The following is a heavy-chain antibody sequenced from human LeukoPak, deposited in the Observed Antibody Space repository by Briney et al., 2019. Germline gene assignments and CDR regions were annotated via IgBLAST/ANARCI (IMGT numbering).Heavy chain of an antibody. Sequence: GGSLRISCAASGFTFDGYAMHWVRELPGQGLEWVSLISGDGGNTYYADSVKGRFTISRDSTKNSLYLQMNSLRTEDTALYYCAKDLAATGTIDYWGQGTLVSVSS. CDR1: GFTFDGYA. CDR2: ISGDGGNT. D-gene: IGHD6-13*01. J-gene: IGHJ4*02. CDR3: AKDLAATGTIDY. V-gene: IGHV3-43*02.